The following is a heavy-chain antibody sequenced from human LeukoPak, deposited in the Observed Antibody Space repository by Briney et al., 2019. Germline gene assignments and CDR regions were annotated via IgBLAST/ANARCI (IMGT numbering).Heavy chain of an antibody. J-gene: IGHJ3*02. Sequence: GESLKISCKGSGYSFTSYWIGWARQMPGKGLEWMGIIYPGDSDTRYSPSFQGQVTISADKSISTAYLQWSSLKASDTAMYYCARRYYDILTGPGAFDIWGQGTMVTVSS. CDR2: IYPGDSDT. D-gene: IGHD3-9*01. CDR3: ARRYYDILTGPGAFDI. CDR1: GYSFTSYW. V-gene: IGHV5-51*01.